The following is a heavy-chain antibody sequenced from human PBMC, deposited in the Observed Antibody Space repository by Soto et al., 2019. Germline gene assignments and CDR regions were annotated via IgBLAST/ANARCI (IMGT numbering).Heavy chain of an antibody. D-gene: IGHD1-26*01. CDR3: ARGEPRGVDAFDI. Sequence: ASVKVSCKASGYTFTSYYMHWVRQAPGQELEWMGIINPGGGSTSYAQKCQGRVTMTRDTSTSTVYMELSSLRSEDTAVYYCARGEPRGVDAFDIWGQGTMVTVSS. CDR2: INPGGGST. V-gene: IGHV1-46*03. J-gene: IGHJ3*02. CDR1: GYTFTSYY.